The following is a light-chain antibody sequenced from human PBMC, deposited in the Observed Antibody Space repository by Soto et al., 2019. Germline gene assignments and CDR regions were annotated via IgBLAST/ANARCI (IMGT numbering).Light chain of an antibody. J-gene: IGKJ1*01. CDR3: QQYGSSPRT. Sequence: PGERATLSCRASQSVSSNFLAWYQQKPGQAPRLLIYGASNRATGIPDRFSGSGSGADFTLTISRLEPEDFAVYYCQQYGSSPRTFGQGTKVDIK. CDR2: GAS. CDR1: QSVSSNF. V-gene: IGKV3-20*01.